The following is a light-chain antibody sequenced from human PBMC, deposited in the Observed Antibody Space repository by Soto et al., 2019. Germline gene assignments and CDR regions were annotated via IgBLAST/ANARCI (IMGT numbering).Light chain of an antibody. Sequence: DIQMTQSPSSVSASVGDRVTTTCRASQDISKWIAWYQQKPGRAPKLLIHTASTIQREVPSRFSVSGSGTDFTLTISSLQPEDFATYYCQQANSFPISFGQGTRLEIK. CDR1: QDISKW. J-gene: IGKJ5*01. CDR3: QQANSFPIS. V-gene: IGKV1D-12*01. CDR2: TAS.